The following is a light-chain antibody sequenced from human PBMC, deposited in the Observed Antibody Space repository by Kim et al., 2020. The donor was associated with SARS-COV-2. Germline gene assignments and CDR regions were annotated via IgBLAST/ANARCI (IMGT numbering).Light chain of an antibody. J-gene: IGLJ1*01. Sequence: SVTPGQTARITCSGDKLGDNYVSCYQQKPGQSPVLLIYQYNTRPSGIPERFSGSNSESSATLTISGTQAMDEADYYCQAWDSGSYVFGTGTKVTVL. CDR3: QAWDSGSYV. CDR2: QYN. CDR1: KLGDNY. V-gene: IGLV3-1*01.